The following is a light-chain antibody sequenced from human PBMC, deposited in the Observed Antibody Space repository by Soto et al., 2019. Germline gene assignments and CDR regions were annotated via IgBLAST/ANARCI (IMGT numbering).Light chain of an antibody. CDR2: DAS. V-gene: IGKV3-11*01. Sequence: SVLTQSPCTLSLSPGEGATLSCRASQTVGKNYLAWYQQKSGQAPRLLIYDASNRATGIPVRFSGSGSGTDFTLTISNLEPEDFAVYYCQQRSDWPPITFGHGTRLAIK. J-gene: IGKJ5*01. CDR3: QQRSDWPPIT. CDR1: QTVGKNY.